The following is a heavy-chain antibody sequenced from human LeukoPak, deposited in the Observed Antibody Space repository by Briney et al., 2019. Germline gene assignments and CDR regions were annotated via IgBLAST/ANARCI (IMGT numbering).Heavy chain of an antibody. CDR3: ARGPTYYYDSSGYETAYYFDY. V-gene: IGHV1-69*05. CDR1: GGTFSSYA. Sequence: ASVKVSCKASGGTFSSYAISWVRQAPGQGLEWMGGIIPIFGTANYAQKFQGRVTITTDESTSTAYMELSSLRSEDTAVYYCARGPTYYYDSSGYETAYYFDYWGQGILVTVSS. D-gene: IGHD3-22*01. J-gene: IGHJ4*02. CDR2: IIPIFGTA.